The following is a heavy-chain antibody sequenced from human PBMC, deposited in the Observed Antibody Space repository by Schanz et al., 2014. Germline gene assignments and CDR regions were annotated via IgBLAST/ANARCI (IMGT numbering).Heavy chain of an antibody. J-gene: IGHJ4*02. D-gene: IGHD1-26*01. CDR3: ARDHTTESYYSAGPPIDY. CDR1: GFSFTTYA. Sequence: EVQLLESGGGLVQPGGSLRLSCASSGFSFTTYAMSWVRQAPGKGLEWVSSISSGGGSTYYADSVKGRFTISRDNSKNTLYLQMKSLRAEDTAVYYCARDHTTESYYSAGPPIDYWGQGTLHTGSS. CDR2: ISSGGGST. V-gene: IGHV3-23*01.